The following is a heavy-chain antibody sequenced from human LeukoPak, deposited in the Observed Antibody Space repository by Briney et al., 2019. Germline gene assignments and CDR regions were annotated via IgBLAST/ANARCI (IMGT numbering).Heavy chain of an antibody. CDR1: GYSFTSYW. CDR3: ARPGYYDSSGYFPHFDY. Sequence: GESLKISCKGSGYSFTSYWIGWVRQMPGKGLEWMGIIYPGDSGTKYSPSFQGQVTISADKSISTAYLQWSSLKASDTAMYYCARPGYYDSSGYFPHFDYWGQGTLVTVSS. V-gene: IGHV5-51*01. J-gene: IGHJ4*02. D-gene: IGHD3-22*01. CDR2: IYPGDSGT.